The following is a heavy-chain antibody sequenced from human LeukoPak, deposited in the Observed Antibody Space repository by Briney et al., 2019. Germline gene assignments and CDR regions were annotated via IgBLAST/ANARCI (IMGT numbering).Heavy chain of an antibody. CDR3: AREGGSSFYYYGMDV. CDR1: GYSISSGYY. Sequence: SETLSLTCAVSGYSISSGYYWGWIRQPPGTGLEWIGSIYHSGSTYYNPSLKSRVTISVDTSKNQFSLKLSSVTAADTAVYYCAREGGSSFYYYGMDVWGKGTTVTVFS. J-gene: IGHJ6*04. CDR2: IYHSGST. V-gene: IGHV4-38-2*02. D-gene: IGHD3-10*01.